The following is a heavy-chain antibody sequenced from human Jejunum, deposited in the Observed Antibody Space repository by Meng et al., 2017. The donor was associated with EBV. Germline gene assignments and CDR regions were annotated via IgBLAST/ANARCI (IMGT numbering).Heavy chain of an antibody. D-gene: IGHD3-22*01. J-gene: IGHJ4*02. Sequence: VELVRSGAEVKPPGASVRVSCKASGYTFPGYFIHWVRQAPGQGLEWMGRINPNSGGTSYTQKFQGRVTMTRDTSITTAYMELSRLGSDDTAVYYCARDYSDSSRQGYWGQGTLVTVSS. CDR1: GYTFPGYF. CDR2: INPNSGGT. V-gene: IGHV1-2*06. CDR3: ARDYSDSSRQGY.